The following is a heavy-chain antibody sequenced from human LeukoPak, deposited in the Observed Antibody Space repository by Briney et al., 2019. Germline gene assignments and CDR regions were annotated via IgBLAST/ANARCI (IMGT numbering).Heavy chain of an antibody. Sequence: PEASVKVSCKASGYTFTSYGISWVRQAPGQGLEWMGWISAYNGNTNYAQKLQGRVTMTTDTSTSTAYMELRSLRSDDTAVYYCARVPYGSGSSDFDYWGQGTLVTVSS. CDR1: GYTFTSYG. V-gene: IGHV1-18*01. J-gene: IGHJ4*02. D-gene: IGHD3-10*01. CDR2: ISAYNGNT. CDR3: ARVPYGSGSSDFDY.